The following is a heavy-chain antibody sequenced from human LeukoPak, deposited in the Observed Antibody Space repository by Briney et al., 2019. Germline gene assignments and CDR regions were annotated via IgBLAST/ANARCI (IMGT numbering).Heavy chain of an antibody. V-gene: IGHV3-30-3*01. J-gene: IGHJ5*02. Sequence: GGSLRLSCAASGFISSSYWMSWVRQAPGKGLEWVAVISYDGSNKYYADSVKGRFTISRDNSKNTLYLQMNSLRAEDTAVYYCARDPGFRRQYYDILTGSNWFDPWGQGTLVTVSS. D-gene: IGHD3-9*01. CDR1: GFISSSYW. CDR3: ARDPGFRRQYYDILTGSNWFDP. CDR2: ISYDGSNK.